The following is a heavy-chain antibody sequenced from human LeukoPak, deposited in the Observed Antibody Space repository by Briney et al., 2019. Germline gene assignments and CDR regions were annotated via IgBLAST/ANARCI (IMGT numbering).Heavy chain of an antibody. J-gene: IGHJ4*02. CDR1: GGSFSGYY. D-gene: IGHD3-3*01. V-gene: IGHV4-34*01. Sequence: SETLSLTRAVYGGSFSGYYWSWIRQPPGKGLEWIGEINHSGSTNYNPSLKSRVTISVDTSKNQFSLKLSSVTAADTAVYYCARADYDFWSGYFVYWGQGTLVTVSS. CDR2: INHSGST. CDR3: ARADYDFWSGYFVY.